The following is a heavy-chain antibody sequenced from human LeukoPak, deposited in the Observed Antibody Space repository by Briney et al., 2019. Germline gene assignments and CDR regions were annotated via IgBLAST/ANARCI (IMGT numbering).Heavy chain of an antibody. CDR1: GFTFSSYG. Sequence: GGSLRLSCAASGFTFSSYGMHWVRQAPGEGLEWVAVISYDGSNKYYADSVKGRFTISRDNSKNTLYLQMNSLRAEDTAVYYCAKAPIAAAGIYYFDYWGQGTLVTVSS. CDR3: AKAPIAAAGIYYFDY. J-gene: IGHJ4*02. D-gene: IGHD6-13*01. CDR2: ISYDGSNK. V-gene: IGHV3-30*18.